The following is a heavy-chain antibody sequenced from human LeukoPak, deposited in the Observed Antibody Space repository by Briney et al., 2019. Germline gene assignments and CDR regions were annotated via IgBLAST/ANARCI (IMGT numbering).Heavy chain of an antibody. J-gene: IGHJ4*02. CDR3: ASRAGLYYYDSSGYPASTDAKHYFDY. CDR1: GGSFSSYY. V-gene: IGHV4-34*01. D-gene: IGHD3-22*01. CDR2: INLSGST. Sequence: SETLSLTCAVYGGSFSSYYWSWIRQPPGNGLEWIGEINLSGSTNYHPSRKSRVTISVDTSKNQFALTLSSVTAADTAVYYCASRAGLYYYDSSGYPASTDAKHYFDYWGQGTLVTVSS.